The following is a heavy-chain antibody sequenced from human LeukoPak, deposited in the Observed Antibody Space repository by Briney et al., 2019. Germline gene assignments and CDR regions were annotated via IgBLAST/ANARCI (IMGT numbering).Heavy chain of an antibody. Sequence: ASVKVSCKASGYTFTSYGISWVRQAPGQGLEWMGWISAYNGNTNYAQKLQGRVTMTTDTSTSTAYMELRSLRSEDTAVYHCVRVGYSYGFDPWGQGTLVTVSS. V-gene: IGHV1-18*01. CDR1: GYTFTSYG. J-gene: IGHJ5*02. CDR2: ISAYNGNT. D-gene: IGHD5-18*01. CDR3: VRVGYSYGFDP.